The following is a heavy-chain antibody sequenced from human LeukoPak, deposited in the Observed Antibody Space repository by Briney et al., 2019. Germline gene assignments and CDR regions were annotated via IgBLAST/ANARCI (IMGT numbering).Heavy chain of an antibody. CDR1: GYTFTDYY. V-gene: IGHV1-2*02. D-gene: IGHD6-13*01. J-gene: IGHJ6*02. CDR2: INPLNGGT. CDR3: ARGGYPYDMDV. Sequence: EASVKVSCKASGYTFTDYYIHWVRQAPGQGLEWMGWINPLNGGTNYAQKFQGGVTMTMDASITTAYMELNRLSSDDTAVFYCARGGYPYDMDVWGQGTTVTVSS.